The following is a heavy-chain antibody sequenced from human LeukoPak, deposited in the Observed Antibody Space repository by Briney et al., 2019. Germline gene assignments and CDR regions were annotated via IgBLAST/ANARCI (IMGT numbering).Heavy chain of an antibody. Sequence: SVKVSCKASGGTFSSYAISGVRQAPGQGLEWRGRIIPIFGTANYAQKFQGRATITTEESTSTAYMELRSLRSEDTAVYCCARDRSQDPSGDLTTYCGQGTLVTVSS. CDR2: IIPIFGTA. CDR3: ARDRSQDPSGDLTTY. CDR1: GGTFSSYA. D-gene: IGHD1-1*01. J-gene: IGHJ4*02. V-gene: IGHV1-69*05.